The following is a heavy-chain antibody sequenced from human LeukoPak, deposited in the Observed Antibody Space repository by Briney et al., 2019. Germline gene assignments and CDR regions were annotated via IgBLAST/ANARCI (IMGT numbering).Heavy chain of an antibody. J-gene: IGHJ6*03. V-gene: IGHV4-39*07. CDR1: GGSISSSSYY. D-gene: IGHD3-10*01. Sequence: PSETLSLTCTVSGGSISSSSYYWGWIRQPPGKGLEWIGSIYYSGSTYYNPSLKSRVTISVDTSKNQFSLKLSSVTAADTAVYYCARGLRVRYYYGSGSYYTGGPYYMDVWGKGTTVTVSS. CDR3: ARGLRVRYYYGSGSYYTGGPYYMDV. CDR2: IYYSGST.